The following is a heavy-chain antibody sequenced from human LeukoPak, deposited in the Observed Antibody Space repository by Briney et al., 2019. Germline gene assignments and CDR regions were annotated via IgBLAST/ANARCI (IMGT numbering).Heavy chain of an antibody. CDR3: AKDSSSWYNWFDP. Sequence: GGSLRLSCAASGFTFSNYGMHWVRQAPGKGLEWVAFIRYDGSNKYYADSVKGRFTISRDNSKNTLYLQMNSLRAEDTAVYYCAKDSSSWYNWFDPWGQGTLVTVFS. V-gene: IGHV3-30*02. CDR2: IRYDGSNK. CDR1: GFTFSNYG. J-gene: IGHJ5*02. D-gene: IGHD6-13*01.